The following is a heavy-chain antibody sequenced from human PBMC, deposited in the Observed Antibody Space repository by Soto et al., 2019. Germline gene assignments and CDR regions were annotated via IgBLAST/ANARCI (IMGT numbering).Heavy chain of an antibody. V-gene: IGHV6-1*01. J-gene: IGHJ4*01. CDR1: GYSVSSNSAG. CDR2: TYYRSKWYY. D-gene: IGHD1-26*01. Sequence: QTRSLPCAITGYSVSSNSAGWSWVRQSPSRGLEWLGRTYYRSKWYYEYAVSVRGRITINPDTSKNQYSLQLNSVTPEDTAVYFCARGEQYSGRIFDYWGQGTLVTVSS. CDR3: ARGEQYSGRIFDY.